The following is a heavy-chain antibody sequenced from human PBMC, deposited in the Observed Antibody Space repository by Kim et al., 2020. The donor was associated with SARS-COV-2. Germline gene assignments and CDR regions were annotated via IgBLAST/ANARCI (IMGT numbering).Heavy chain of an antibody. CDR2: IKQDGSET. J-gene: IGHJ4*02. D-gene: IGHD1-7*01. CDR3: TRDLEL. Sequence: GGSLRLFCAASGFTFSSYWMTWVRQAPGKGLEWVANIKQDGSETYSVDSVKGRFTISRDNAKNSLFLQMNSLRAVDTAVYYCTRDLELWGQGALVTVSS. V-gene: IGHV3-7*01. CDR1: GFTFSSYW.